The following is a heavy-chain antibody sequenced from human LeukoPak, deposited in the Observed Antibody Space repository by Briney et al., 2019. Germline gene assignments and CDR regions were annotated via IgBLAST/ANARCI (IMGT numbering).Heavy chain of an antibody. J-gene: IGHJ4*02. CDR3: GKDRIPLLMGTGFDY. CDR1: GFTFSSYG. V-gene: IGHV3-30*18. Sequence: GRSLRLSCAASGFTFSSYGMHWVRQAPGKGLEWVAVISYDGSNKYYADSVKGRFTISRDNSKNTLYLQMNSLRAEDTAVYYCGKDRIPLLMGTGFDYWGQGTLVTVSS. CDR2: ISYDGSNK. D-gene: IGHD3-10*01.